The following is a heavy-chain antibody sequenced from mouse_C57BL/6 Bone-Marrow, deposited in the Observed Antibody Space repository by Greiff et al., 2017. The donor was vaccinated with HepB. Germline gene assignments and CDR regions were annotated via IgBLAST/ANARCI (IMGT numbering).Heavy chain of an antibody. V-gene: IGHV1-50*01. CDR1: GYTFTSYW. J-gene: IGHJ1*03. Sequence: LQQPGAELVKPGASVKLSCKASGYTFTSYWMQWVKQRPGQGLEWIGEIDPSDSYTNYNQKFKGKATLTVDTSSSTAYMQLSSLTSEDSAVYYCARITFDVWGTGTTVTVSS. D-gene: IGHD1-1*01. CDR2: IDPSDSYT. CDR3: ARITFDV.